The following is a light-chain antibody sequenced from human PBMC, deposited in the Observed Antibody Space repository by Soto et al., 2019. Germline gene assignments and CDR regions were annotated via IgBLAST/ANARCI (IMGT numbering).Light chain of an antibody. CDR2: DAS. CDR1: QSVSSSY. V-gene: IGKV3D-20*01. J-gene: IGKJ2*01. CDR3: PQYCSSPYT. Sequence: EIVLTQSPATLSLSPGERATLSCGASQSVSSSYLACYQQKPGLAPRLLIYDASSRATGIPARFSGSGSGTYLTRNISRLEPDDFAVDYCPQYCSSPYTFGQRTKLVIK.